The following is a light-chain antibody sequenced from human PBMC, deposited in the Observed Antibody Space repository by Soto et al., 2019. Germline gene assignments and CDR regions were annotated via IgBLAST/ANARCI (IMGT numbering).Light chain of an antibody. Sequence: QSALTQPASVSGSPGQSITISCTGTSSDVGDYNYVSWYQQHPGKAPKLMIYEVSNRPSGVSNRFSGSKSGNTASLTISGLQAEDEAAYYCSSYITITTLVVFGGGTKVTVL. V-gene: IGLV2-14*01. J-gene: IGLJ2*01. CDR1: SSDVGDYNY. CDR3: SSYITITTLVV. CDR2: EVS.